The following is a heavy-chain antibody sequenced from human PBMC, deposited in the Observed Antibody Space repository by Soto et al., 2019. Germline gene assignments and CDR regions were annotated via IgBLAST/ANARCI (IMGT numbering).Heavy chain of an antibody. V-gene: IGHV1-18*01. J-gene: IGHJ5*02. CDR3: ARLDCSSTSCYHGDWFDP. D-gene: IGHD2-2*01. Sequence: ASVKVSCKASGYTFTSYGISWVREVPGQGLEWMGWISAYNGNTNYAQKLQGRVTMTTDTSTSTAYMELRSLRSDDTAVYYCARLDCSSTSCYHGDWFDPWGQGTLVTVSS. CDR2: ISAYNGNT. CDR1: GYTFTSYG.